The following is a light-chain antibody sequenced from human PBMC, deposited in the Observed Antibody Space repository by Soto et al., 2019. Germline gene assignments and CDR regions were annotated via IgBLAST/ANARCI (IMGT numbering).Light chain of an antibody. CDR3: HHLKYYPYT. V-gene: IGKV1-9*01. Sequence: IQLTQSPSPLSASVGDRVTITCRASQDISTYLAWYQQKPGRAPKLLIYSASTLQSGVPSRFSGSGSGTDFTLTISSLQPEAFATYYCHHLKYYPYTFGRGTKLEI. CDR1: QDISTY. J-gene: IGKJ2*01. CDR2: SAS.